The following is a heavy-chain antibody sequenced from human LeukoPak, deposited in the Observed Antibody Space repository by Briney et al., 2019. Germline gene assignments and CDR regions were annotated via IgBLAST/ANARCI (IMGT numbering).Heavy chain of an antibody. Sequence: ASVKVSCKASGYTFTGYYMHWVRQAPGQGLEWMGWINPDSGGTNYAQKFQGRVTMTRDTSISTAYMELSRLRSDDTAVYYCARAVITMVRGVFGYWGQGTLVTVSS. V-gene: IGHV1-2*02. CDR3: ARAVITMVRGVFGY. D-gene: IGHD3-10*01. CDR2: INPDSGGT. CDR1: GYTFTGYY. J-gene: IGHJ4*02.